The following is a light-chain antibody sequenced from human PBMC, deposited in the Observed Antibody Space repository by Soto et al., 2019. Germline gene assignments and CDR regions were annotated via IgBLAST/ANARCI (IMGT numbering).Light chain of an antibody. CDR2: GAS. CDR3: QQYNNWPGGT. V-gene: IGKV3-15*01. J-gene: IGKJ1*01. CDR1: QSVSSN. Sequence: EIVMTQSPATLSVSPGERATLSCRASQSVSSNLAWDQQKPGPAPRLLIYGASTRATGIPARFSGSGSGTEFTLTISSLQSEDFAVYYCQQYNNWPGGTFGQGTKVEIK.